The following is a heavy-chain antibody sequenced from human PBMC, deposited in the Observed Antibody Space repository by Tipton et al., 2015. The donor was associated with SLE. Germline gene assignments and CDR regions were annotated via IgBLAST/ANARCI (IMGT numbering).Heavy chain of an antibody. J-gene: IGHJ4*02. CDR2: IYYSGST. D-gene: IGHD6-19*01. CDR1: GGSISSYY. CDR3: ARVESSGWLGY. V-gene: IGHV4-59*01. Sequence: TLSLTCTVSGGSISSYYWGWIRQPPGKGLEWIGGIYYSGSTYYNPSLKSRVTISVDTSKNQFSLKLSSVTAADTAVYYCARVESSGWLGYWGQGTLVTVSS.